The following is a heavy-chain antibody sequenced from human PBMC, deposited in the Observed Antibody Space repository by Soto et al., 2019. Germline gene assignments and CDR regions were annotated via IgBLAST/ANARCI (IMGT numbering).Heavy chain of an antibody. Sequence: EVHLVQSGAEVKKAGESLKISCKDSGYTFLTSWVGWVRQMPGKGLEWMGIIYPGDSQTLYSPSFEGQVTISADKSISTAFLQWSSLKASDSAIYYCASRDRGVTGDLVVYWGQGTLVTVSS. V-gene: IGHV5-51*03. CDR1: GYTFLTSW. J-gene: IGHJ4*02. CDR2: IYPGDSQT. CDR3: ASRDRGVTGDLVVY. D-gene: IGHD1-20*01.